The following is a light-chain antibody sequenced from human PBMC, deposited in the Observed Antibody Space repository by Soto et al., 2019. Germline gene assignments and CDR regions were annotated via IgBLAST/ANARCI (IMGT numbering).Light chain of an antibody. CDR1: QGIRHD. V-gene: IGKV1-6*01. J-gene: IGKJ1*01. CDR3: LQDYSYPRT. Sequence: AIQMTQSPSSLSASVGDRVTITCRASQGIRHDLGWYQQRPGKAPKLLIYATSNLQTGVTSRFSGSGSGTDFTLTISSLQPEDFATYYCLQDYSYPRTFGQGTKVEIQ. CDR2: ATS.